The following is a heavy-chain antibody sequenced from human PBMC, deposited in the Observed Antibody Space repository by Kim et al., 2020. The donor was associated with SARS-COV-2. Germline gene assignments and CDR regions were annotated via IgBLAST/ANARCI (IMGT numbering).Heavy chain of an antibody. Sequence: NDRGSTHYNPSLKSRVTISVDTSQNQFSLKVNSVTAADTAVYYCARRSDLWGRGTLVTVSS. CDR3: ARRSDL. J-gene: IGHJ2*01. CDR2: NDRGST. V-gene: IGHV4-34*01.